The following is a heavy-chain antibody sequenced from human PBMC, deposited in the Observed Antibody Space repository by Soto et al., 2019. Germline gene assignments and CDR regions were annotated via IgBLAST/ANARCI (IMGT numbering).Heavy chain of an antibody. CDR2: INPSGGST. D-gene: IGHD2-21*01. CDR3: ARLRIATNNYKWFDP. CDR1: GYTFTSYY. V-gene: IGHV1-46*01. J-gene: IGHJ5*02. Sequence: ASVKVSCKASGYTFTSYYMHWVRQAPGQGLEWMGIINPSGGSTSYAQKFQGRVTMTRDTSTSTVYMELSSLRSEDTAVYYCARLRIATNNYKWFDPWGQGTLVTVSS.